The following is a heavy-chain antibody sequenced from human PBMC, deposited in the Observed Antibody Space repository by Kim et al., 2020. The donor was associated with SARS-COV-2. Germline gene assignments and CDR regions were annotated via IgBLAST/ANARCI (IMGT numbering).Heavy chain of an antibody. J-gene: IGHJ4*02. V-gene: IGHV1-69*04. D-gene: IGHD2-15*01. Sequence: SVKVSCKASGGTFSSYAISWVRQAPGQGLEWMGRIIPILGIANYAQKFQGRVTITADKSTSTAYMELSSLRSEDTAVYYCARVYMGYCSGGSCHPFDYWGQGTLVTVSS. CDR2: IIPILGIA. CDR3: ARVYMGYCSGGSCHPFDY. CDR1: GGTFSSYA.